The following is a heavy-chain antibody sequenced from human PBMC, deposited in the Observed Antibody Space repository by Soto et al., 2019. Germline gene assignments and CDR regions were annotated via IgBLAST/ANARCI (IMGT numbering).Heavy chain of an antibody. CDR1: GFTFRNSA. CDR3: AAVGTPHLGFYYGMDV. CDR2: IVVCSGNT. J-gene: IGHJ6*02. Sequence: SVKVSCKASGFTFRNSAVQWVRQARGQRLEWIGWIVVCSGNTIYAQNFHERLTVTRDMSTSTTYMELSSLRSDDTAVYYCAAVGTPHLGFYYGMDVWGQGTTVTVSS. D-gene: IGHD1-1*01. V-gene: IGHV1-58*01.